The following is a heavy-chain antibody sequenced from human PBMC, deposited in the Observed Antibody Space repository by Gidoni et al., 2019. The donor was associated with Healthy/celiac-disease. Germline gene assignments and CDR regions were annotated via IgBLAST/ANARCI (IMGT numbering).Heavy chain of an antibody. D-gene: IGHD6-13*01. Sequence: QITLKESGPMLVKPTQTLTLTCTFSGFSLSTSGVGVGWIRQPPGKALEWLALIYWNDDKRYSPSLKSRLTITKDTSKNQVVLTMTNMDPVDTATYYCAHTTLITAAGTYFDYWGQGTLVTVSS. CDR3: AHTTLITAAGTYFDY. CDR1: GFSLSTSGVG. J-gene: IGHJ4*02. CDR2: IYWNDDK. V-gene: IGHV2-5*01.